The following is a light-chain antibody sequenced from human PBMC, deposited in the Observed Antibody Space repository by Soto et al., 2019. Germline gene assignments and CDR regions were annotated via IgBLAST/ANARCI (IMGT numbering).Light chain of an antibody. J-gene: IGLJ3*02. Sequence: QSVLTQPPSASGTPGQRVTISCSGSSSNIGSNTENWYQQLPGTTPKLLIYSNNRSPSGVPDRLSASKSGSSASLATSGRQSEDEDDYYCAAWDNSRNGLWVFGGGTKLTVL. CDR1: SSNIGSNT. CDR2: SNN. CDR3: AAWDNSRNGLWV. V-gene: IGLV1-44*01.